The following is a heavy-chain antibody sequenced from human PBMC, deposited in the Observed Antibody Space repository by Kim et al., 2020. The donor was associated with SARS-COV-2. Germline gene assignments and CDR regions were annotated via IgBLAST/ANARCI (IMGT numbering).Heavy chain of an antibody. CDR1: GYTFTSYG. D-gene: IGHD3-22*01. CDR2: ISAYNGNK. J-gene: IGHJ3*02. Sequence: ASVKVSCKASGYTFTSYGISWVRQAPGQGIEGMGWISAYNGNKNYAQKLQGRGTMTTDKSKSTAYMELRSLRSDATAVDYWARDYDSSCYYFTAFDIWGQGTLVTVSS. V-gene: IGHV1-18*01. CDR3: ARDYDSSCYYFTAFDI.